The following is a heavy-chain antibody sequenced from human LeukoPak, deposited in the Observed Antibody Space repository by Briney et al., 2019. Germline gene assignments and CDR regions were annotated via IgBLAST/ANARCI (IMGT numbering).Heavy chain of an antibody. CDR3: ARQLYSSSWPFDY. CDR1: GYSFTSYW. Sequence: PGESLKISCKGSGYSFTSYWIGWVRQMPGKGLEWMGIIYPGDSDTRYSPSFQGQVTISADESISTAYLQWSSLKASDTAMYYCARQLYSSSWPFDYWGQGTLVTVSS. J-gene: IGHJ4*02. D-gene: IGHD6-13*01. CDR2: IYPGDSDT. V-gene: IGHV5-51*01.